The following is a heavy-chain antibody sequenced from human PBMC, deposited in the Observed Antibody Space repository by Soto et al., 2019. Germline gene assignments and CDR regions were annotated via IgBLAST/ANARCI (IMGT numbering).Heavy chain of an antibody. Sequence: GGSLRLSCAASGFTFSNAWMSWVRQAPGKGLEWVGRIKSKTDGGTTDYAAPVKGRFTISRDDSKNTLYLQMNSLKTEDTAVYYCAGGRVYARAFDIWGQGTMVTVSS. CDR1: GFTFSNAW. CDR2: IKSKTDGGTT. D-gene: IGHD1-26*01. J-gene: IGHJ3*02. V-gene: IGHV3-15*01. CDR3: AGGRVYARAFDI.